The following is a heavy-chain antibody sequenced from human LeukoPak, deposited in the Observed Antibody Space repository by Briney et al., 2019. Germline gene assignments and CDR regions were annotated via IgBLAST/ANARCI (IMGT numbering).Heavy chain of an antibody. J-gene: IGHJ4*02. D-gene: IGHD2-2*03. CDR2: INPNSGGT. Sequence: ASVKVSCKASGYTFTGHYMHWVRQAPGQGLEWMGWINPNSGGTNYAQKFQGRVTMTRDTSISTAYMELSRLRSDDTAVYYCARIAIVGYCSSTSCYRLFDYWGQGTLVTVSS. CDR3: ARIAIVGYCSSTSCYRLFDY. V-gene: IGHV1-2*02. CDR1: GYTFTGHY.